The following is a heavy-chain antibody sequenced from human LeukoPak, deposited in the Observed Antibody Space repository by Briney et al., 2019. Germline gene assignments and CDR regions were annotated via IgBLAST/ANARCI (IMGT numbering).Heavy chain of an antibody. CDR1: GGSISSGSYY. J-gene: IGHJ4*02. CDR2: IYTSGST. CDR3: AREIMVRGVITYYFDY. D-gene: IGHD3-10*01. Sequence: SETLSLTCTVSGGSISSGSYYWSWIRQPAGKGLEWIGRIYTSGSTNYNPSLNSRVTISVDTSKNQFSPKLSSVTAADTAVYYCAREIMVRGVITYYFDYWGQGTLVTVSS. V-gene: IGHV4-61*02.